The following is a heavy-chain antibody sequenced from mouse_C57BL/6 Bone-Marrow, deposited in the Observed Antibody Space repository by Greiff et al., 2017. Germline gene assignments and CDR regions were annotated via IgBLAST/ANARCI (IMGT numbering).Heavy chain of an antibody. CDR3: AREEDYYGSRDTH. J-gene: IGHJ2*01. Sequence: EVKLVESGGGLVKPGGSLKLSCAASGFTFSDYGMHWVRQAPEKGLEWVAYISSGSSTIYYADTVKGRFTISRDNAKNTLFLQMTSLRSEDTAMYYCAREEDYYGSRDTHWGQGTTLTVSS. CDR1: GFTFSDYG. V-gene: IGHV5-17*01. CDR2: ISSGSSTI. D-gene: IGHD1-1*01.